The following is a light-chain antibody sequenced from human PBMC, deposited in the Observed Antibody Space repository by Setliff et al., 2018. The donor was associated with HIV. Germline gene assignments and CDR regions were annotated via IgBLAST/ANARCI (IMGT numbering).Light chain of an antibody. J-gene: IGLJ1*01. CDR2: STN. CDR1: SSNIGVNS. Sequence: QSVLTQPPSASGTPGQRVTTSCSGSSSNIGVNSVTWYQQFPGTAPKLLMYSTNQRPSGVADRFSGSKSGTSASLAISGLQAEDEADYYCAAWDDSLSEPFYVFGTGTKV. V-gene: IGLV1-44*01. CDR3: AAWDDSLSEPFYV.